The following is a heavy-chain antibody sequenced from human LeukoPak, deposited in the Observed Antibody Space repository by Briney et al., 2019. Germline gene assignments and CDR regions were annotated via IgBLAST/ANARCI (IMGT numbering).Heavy chain of an antibody. D-gene: IGHD5-24*01. CDR2: ISYDGSNK. CDR1: GFTFSSYA. CDR3: ASFIVSQGWLQEDY. V-gene: IGHV3-30-3*01. J-gene: IGHJ4*02. Sequence: PGRSLRPSCAASGFTFSSYAMHWVRQAPGKGLEWVAVISYDGSNKYYADSVKGRFTISRDNSKNTLYLQMNSLRAEDTAVYYCASFIVSQGWLQEDYWGQGTLVTVSS.